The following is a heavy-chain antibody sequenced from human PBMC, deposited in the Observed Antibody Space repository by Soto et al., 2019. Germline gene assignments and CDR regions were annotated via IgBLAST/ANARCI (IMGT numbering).Heavy chain of an antibody. V-gene: IGHV4-4*02. D-gene: IGHD3-3*01. J-gene: IGHJ5*02. CDR3: ARVGVRTYYDFWSGQGNWFDP. Sequence: PSETLSLTCAVSSGSISSSNWWSWVRQPPGKGLEWIGEIYHSGSTNYNPSLKSRVTISVDKSKNQFSLKLSSVTAADTAVYYCARVGVRTYYDFWSGQGNWFDPWGQGTLVTVSS. CDR1: SGSISSSNW. CDR2: IYHSGST.